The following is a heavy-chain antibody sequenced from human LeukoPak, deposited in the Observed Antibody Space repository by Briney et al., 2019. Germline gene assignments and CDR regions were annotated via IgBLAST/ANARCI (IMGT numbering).Heavy chain of an antibody. D-gene: IGHD2-15*01. Sequence: SETLSLTCAVSGYSISSGYYWGWIRQPPGKGLEWIGSIYHSGSTYYNPSLKSRVTISVDTSKNQFSLKLSSVTAADTAVYYCARAYCSGRSCANFDYWGQGTLVTVSS. CDR2: IYHSGST. V-gene: IGHV4-38-2*01. J-gene: IGHJ4*02. CDR3: ARAYCSGRSCANFDY. CDR1: GYSISSGYY.